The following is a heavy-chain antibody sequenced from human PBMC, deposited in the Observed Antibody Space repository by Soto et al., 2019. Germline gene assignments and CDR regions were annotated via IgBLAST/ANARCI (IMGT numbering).Heavy chain of an antibody. J-gene: IGHJ2*01. Sequence: EVQLLESGGGLVQPGGSLRLSCAASGLTFNSYAMTWVRQAPGKGLEWVSAISASGGTTYYADSARGRFTISRDSSRNTLYRQMNSLRAEDTAVYYCAKGPNVRGDYDWYFDLWGRGTLVTVSS. V-gene: IGHV3-23*01. CDR1: GLTFNSYA. CDR3: AKGPNVRGDYDWYFDL. D-gene: IGHD4-17*01. CDR2: ISASGGTT.